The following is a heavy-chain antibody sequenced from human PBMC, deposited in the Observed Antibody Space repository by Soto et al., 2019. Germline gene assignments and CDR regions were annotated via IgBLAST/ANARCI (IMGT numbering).Heavy chain of an antibody. V-gene: IGHV3-23*01. Sequence: GGSLRLSCGASGFTFSTYAMSWVRQAPGKGLEWVSAISGSGNKTFYADSVKGRFTISRDNSKNTLHLHMSSLRVEDTAVYYCVRGVRLHFDLWGQGTLVTVSS. CDR2: ISGSGNKT. CDR1: GFTFSTYA. J-gene: IGHJ4*02. CDR3: VRGVRLHFDL.